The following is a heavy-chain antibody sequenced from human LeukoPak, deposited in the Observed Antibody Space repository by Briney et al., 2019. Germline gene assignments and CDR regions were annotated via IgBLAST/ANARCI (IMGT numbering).Heavy chain of an antibody. CDR1: GFTFGDYA. J-gene: IGHJ4*02. D-gene: IGHD1-1*01. CDR2: IRSKAYGETA. Sequence: GGSLRLSCAASGFTFGDYAMSWIRQAPGKGLEWVGIIRSKAYGETADYAASVKGRFTISRDDSKAIAYLQMNSLKTEDTAVYHCTRDRGAYNLYDYWGQGTLVTVSS. V-gene: IGHV3-49*03. CDR3: TRDRGAYNLYDY.